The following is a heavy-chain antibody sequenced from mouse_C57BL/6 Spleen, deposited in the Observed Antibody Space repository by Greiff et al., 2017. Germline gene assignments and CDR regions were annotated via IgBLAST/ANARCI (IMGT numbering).Heavy chain of an antibody. CDR1: GYTFTDYY. CDR2: INPNNGGT. V-gene: IGHV1-26*01. CDR3: ARGKKDYAMDY. J-gene: IGHJ4*01. Sequence: VQLQQSGPELVKPGASVKISCKASGYTFTDYYMNWVKQSHGKSLEWIGDINPNNGGTSYNQKFKGKATLTVDKSSSTAYMELRSLTSEDSAVYYCARGKKDYAMDYWGQGTSVTVSS.